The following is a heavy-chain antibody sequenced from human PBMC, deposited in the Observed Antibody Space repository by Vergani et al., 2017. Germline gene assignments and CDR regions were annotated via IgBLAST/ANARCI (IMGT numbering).Heavy chain of an antibody. CDR1: GYTFTSYG. CDR3: ARETESGYDYVWGSYRIPLFDY. CDR2: ISAYNGNT. J-gene: IGHJ4*02. Sequence: VKLVKSGAEVKKPGASVKVSCKASGYTFTSYGISWVRQAPGQGLEWMGWISAYNGNTNYAQKLQGRATMTTDTSTSTAYMELRSLRSDDTAVYYCARETESGYDYVWGSYRIPLFDYWGQGTLVTVSS. D-gene: IGHD3-16*02. V-gene: IGHV1-18*04.